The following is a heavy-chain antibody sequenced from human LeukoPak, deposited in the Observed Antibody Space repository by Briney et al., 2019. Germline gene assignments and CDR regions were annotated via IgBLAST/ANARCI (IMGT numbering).Heavy chain of an antibody. CDR3: VRPSSSGWYPYFDP. J-gene: IGHJ5*02. CDR1: GGSITSGTYY. CDR2: IYYSGTT. D-gene: IGHD6-19*01. Sequence: SETLSLTRSVSGGSITSGTYYWGWIRQPPGKGLEWIGSIYYSGTTYYNPSLKSRVTISVDTSKNLFSLNLTSVTAADTAVYYCVRPSSSGWYPYFDPWGQGTLVTVSS. V-gene: IGHV4-39*01.